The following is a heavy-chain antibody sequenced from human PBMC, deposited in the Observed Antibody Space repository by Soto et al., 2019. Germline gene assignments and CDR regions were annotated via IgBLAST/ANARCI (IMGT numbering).Heavy chain of an antibody. CDR3: ARGGTAVAGGWFDP. D-gene: IGHD6-19*01. Sequence: QVQLQESGPGLVKPSETLSLTCTVSGGSVSSGSYYWSWIRQPPGKGLEWIGYIYYSGSTNYNPALQCRVTTSVDTSKSQFSRKLSSVTAADTAVYYCARGGTAVAGGWFDPWGQGTLVTVSS. CDR1: GGSVSSGSYY. V-gene: IGHV4-61*01. J-gene: IGHJ5*02. CDR2: IYYSGST.